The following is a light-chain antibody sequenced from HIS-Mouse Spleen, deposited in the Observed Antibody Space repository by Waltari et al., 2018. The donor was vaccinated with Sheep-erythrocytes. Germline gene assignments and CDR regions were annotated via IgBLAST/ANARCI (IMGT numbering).Light chain of an antibody. Sequence: QSALTQPASVSGSPGQSIPISCTGTSSDVGLYTLVSWYQQHPGKAPKLMIYEGSKRPSGVSNRFSGSKSGNTASLTISGLQAEDEADYYCCSYAGSSTPWVFGGGTKLTVL. J-gene: IGLJ3*02. V-gene: IGLV2-23*01. CDR1: SSDVGLYTL. CDR3: CSYAGSSTPWV. CDR2: EGS.